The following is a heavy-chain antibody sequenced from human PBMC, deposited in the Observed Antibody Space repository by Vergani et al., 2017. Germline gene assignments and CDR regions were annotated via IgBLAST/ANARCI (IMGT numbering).Heavy chain of an antibody. CDR2: ISAYNGNT. D-gene: IGHD5-18*01. CDR1: GYTFTSYG. J-gene: IGHJ4*02. V-gene: IGHV1-18*01. CDR3: ARERIQLWLRTPFDY. Sequence: QVQLVQSGAEVKKPGASVKVSCKASGYTFTSYGISWVRQAPGQGLEWMGWISAYNGNTNYAQKLQGRVTMTTDTSTSTAYMELRSLRSNDTAVYYCARERIQLWLRTPFDYWGQGTLVTVSS.